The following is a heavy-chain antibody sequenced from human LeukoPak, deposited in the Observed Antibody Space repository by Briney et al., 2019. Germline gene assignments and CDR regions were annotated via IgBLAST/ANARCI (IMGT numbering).Heavy chain of an antibody. V-gene: IGHV4-34*01. CDR1: GGSFGGYY. CDR3: ASQRWLQFAFDY. CDR2: INHSGST. D-gene: IGHD5-24*01. Sequence: SETLSLTCAVYGGSFGGYYWSWIRQPPGKGLEWIGEINHSGSTNYNPSLKSRVTISVDTSKNQFSLKLSSVTAADTAVYYCASQRWLQFAFDYWGQGTLVTVSS. J-gene: IGHJ4*02.